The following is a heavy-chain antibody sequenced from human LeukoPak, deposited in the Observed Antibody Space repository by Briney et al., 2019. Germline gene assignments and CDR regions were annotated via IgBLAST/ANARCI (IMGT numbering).Heavy chain of an antibody. CDR1: GYTFTSYG. CDR3: ARSRDNVYSSGWYSPLFDP. CDR2: TSAYNGNT. V-gene: IGHV1-18*01. J-gene: IGHJ5*02. Sequence: GASVKVSCKAFGYTFTSYGISWVRQAPGQGLEWMGWTSAYNGNTNYAQKLQGRVTMTTDTSTSTAYMELRSLRSDDTAVYYCARSRDNVYSSGWYSPLFDPWGQGTLVTVSS. D-gene: IGHD6-19*01.